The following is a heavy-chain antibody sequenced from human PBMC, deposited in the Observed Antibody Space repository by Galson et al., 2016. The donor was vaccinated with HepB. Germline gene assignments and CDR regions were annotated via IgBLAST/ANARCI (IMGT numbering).Heavy chain of an antibody. Sequence: SLRLSCAASGFSFSDYALHWVRQRPGKGLEWVSGISFNSGNVAYADSVKGRFTISRDNAKNSLYLQMDSLRVEDTALYYCTKDGGRYVGASGEPGHYWGQGTLVTVAS. CDR3: TKDGGRYVGASGEPGHY. J-gene: IGHJ4*02. D-gene: IGHD3-16*01. CDR2: ISFNSGNV. V-gene: IGHV3-9*01. CDR1: GFSFSDYA.